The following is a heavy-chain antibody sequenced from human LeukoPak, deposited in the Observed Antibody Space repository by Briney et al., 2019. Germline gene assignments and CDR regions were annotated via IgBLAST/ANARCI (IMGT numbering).Heavy chain of an antibody. J-gene: IGHJ4*02. D-gene: IGHD6-6*01. V-gene: IGHV4-34*01. CDR1: GGSFSGYY. CDR2: INHSGST. CDR3: ARRGIRAHYSSSSGWDY. Sequence: SETLSLTCAVHGGSFSGYYWSWIRQPPGKGLEWIGEINHSGSTNYNPSLKSRVTISVDTSKNQFSLKLSSVTAADTAVYYCARRGIRAHYSSSSGWDYWGQGTLVTVSS.